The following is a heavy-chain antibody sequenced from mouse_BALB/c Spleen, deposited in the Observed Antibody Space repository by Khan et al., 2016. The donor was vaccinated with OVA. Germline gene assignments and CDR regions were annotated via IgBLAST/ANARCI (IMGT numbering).Heavy chain of an antibody. J-gene: IGHJ4*01. D-gene: IGHD2-14*01. CDR1: GFTFTNYG. Sequence: QVQLQQSGPELKKPGETVQISCKASGFTFTNYGMNWVKQAPGKGLKWMGWINTYTGKPTFDDDFKGRFAFSLETSASTAYLQINSLKNEDTATYFCARVGYNGTMDGWGQGTSVTGSS. CDR2: INTYTGKP. V-gene: IGHV9-3-1*01. CDR3: ARVGYNGTMDG.